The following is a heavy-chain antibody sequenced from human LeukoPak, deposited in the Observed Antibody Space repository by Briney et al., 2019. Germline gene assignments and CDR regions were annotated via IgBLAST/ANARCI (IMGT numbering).Heavy chain of an antibody. D-gene: IGHD6-19*01. J-gene: IGHJ6*02. CDR1: GGTLSSYA. CDR3: ARDIAVARYNYGMDV. V-gene: IGHV1-69*13. Sequence: SVKVSCKASGGTLSSYAISWVRQAPGQGLEWMGGIIPIFGTANYAQKFQGRVTITADESTSTAYMELSSLRSEDTAVYYCARDIAVARYNYGMDVWGQGTTVTVSS. CDR2: IIPIFGTA.